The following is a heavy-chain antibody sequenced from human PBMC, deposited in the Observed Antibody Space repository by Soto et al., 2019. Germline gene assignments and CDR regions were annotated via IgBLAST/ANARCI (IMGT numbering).Heavy chain of an antibody. J-gene: IGHJ4*02. CDR3: ARTEGYSSSWSPFDY. CDR2: IYYSGST. CDR1: GGSISSYY. Sequence: SETLSLTCTVSGGSISSYYWSWIRQPPGKGLEWIGYIYYSGSTNYNPSLKSRVTISVDTSKNQFSLKLSSVTAADTAVYYCARTEGYSSSWSPFDYWGQGTLVTVSS. V-gene: IGHV4-59*01. D-gene: IGHD6-13*01.